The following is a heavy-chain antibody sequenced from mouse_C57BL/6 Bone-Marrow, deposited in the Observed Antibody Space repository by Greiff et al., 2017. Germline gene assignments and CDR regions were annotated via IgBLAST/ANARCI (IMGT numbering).Heavy chain of an antibody. V-gene: IGHV1-64*01. Sequence: QVQLQQPGAELVKPGASVKLSCKASGYTFTSYWMHWVKQRPGQGLEWIGMIHPNSGSTNYNEKFKSKATLTVDKSSSTAYMQLSSLTSEDSAVYYCARSVYDGYYYYFDYWGQGTTLTVSS. J-gene: IGHJ2*01. CDR2: IHPNSGST. CDR1: GYTFTSYW. CDR3: ARSVYDGYYYYFDY. D-gene: IGHD2-3*01.